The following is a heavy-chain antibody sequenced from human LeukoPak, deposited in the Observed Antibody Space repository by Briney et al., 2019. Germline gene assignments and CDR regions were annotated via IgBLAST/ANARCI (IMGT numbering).Heavy chain of an antibody. D-gene: IGHD3-3*01. CDR3: ARGRFYDFWSGYYAGNWFDP. CDR1: GYTFTSYY. J-gene: IGHJ5*02. V-gene: IGHV1-46*01. Sequence: ASVKVSCKASGYTFTSYYIHWVRQAPGQGLEWMGIINPSGGSTTYAQKFQGRVTMTRNTSISTAYMELSSLRSEDTAVYYCARGRFYDFWSGYYAGNWFDPWGQGTLVTVSS. CDR2: INPSGGST.